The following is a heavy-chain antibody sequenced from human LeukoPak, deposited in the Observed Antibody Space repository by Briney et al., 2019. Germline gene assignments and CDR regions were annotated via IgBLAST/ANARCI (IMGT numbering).Heavy chain of an antibody. D-gene: IGHD1-26*01. CDR2: ISSSSSTI. J-gene: IGHJ4*02. CDR3: ARAVGSGSYSTFDY. CDR1: GFTFSSYS. Sequence: GGSLRLSCAAPGFTFSSYSMNWVRQAPGKGLEWVSYISSSSSTIYYADSVKGRFTISRDNAKNSLYLQMNSLRDEDTAVYYCARAVGSGSYSTFDYWGQGTLVTVSS. V-gene: IGHV3-48*02.